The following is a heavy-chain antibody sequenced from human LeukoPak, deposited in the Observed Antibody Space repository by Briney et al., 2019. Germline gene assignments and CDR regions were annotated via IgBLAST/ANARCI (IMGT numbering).Heavy chain of an antibody. CDR3: ARDGGGRITMVRGVIIRRFDP. CDR1: GGSISSSSYY. J-gene: IGHJ5*02. CDR2: IYYSGST. D-gene: IGHD3-10*01. Sequence: SETLSLTCTVSGGSISSSSYYWGWIRQPPGKGLEWIGSIYYSGSTYYNPSLKSRVTISVDTSKNQFSLKLSSVTAADTAVYYCARDGGGRITMVRGVIIRRFDPWGQGTLVTVSS. V-gene: IGHV4-39*07.